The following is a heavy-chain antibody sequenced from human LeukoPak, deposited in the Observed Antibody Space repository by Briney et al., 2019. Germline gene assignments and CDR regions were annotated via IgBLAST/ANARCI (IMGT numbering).Heavy chain of an antibody. CDR1: GYTFTSYY. CDR2: INPSGGST. CDR3: ARGGKDIVVVPAATPSYYYYYMDV. V-gene: IGHV1-46*03. Sequence: GASVKVSYKASGYTFTSYYMHWVRQAPGQGLEWMGIINPSGGSTSYAQKFQGRATMTRDTSTSTVYMELSSLRSEDTAVYYCARGGKDIVVVPAATPSYYYYYMDVWGKGTTVTVSS. D-gene: IGHD2-2*01. J-gene: IGHJ6*03.